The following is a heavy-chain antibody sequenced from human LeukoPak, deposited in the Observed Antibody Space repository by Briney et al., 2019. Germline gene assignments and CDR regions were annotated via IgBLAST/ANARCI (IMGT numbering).Heavy chain of an antibody. V-gene: IGHV4-31*03. Sequence: SETLSLTCTVSGGSISSGGYYWSWTRQHPGKGLEWIGYIYYSGSTYYNPSLKSRVTISVDTSKNQFSLKLSSVTAADTAVYYCARTMRSGDDAFDIWGQGTMVTVSS. CDR2: IYYSGST. J-gene: IGHJ3*02. D-gene: IGHD3-3*01. CDR3: ARTMRSGDDAFDI. CDR1: GGSISSGGYY.